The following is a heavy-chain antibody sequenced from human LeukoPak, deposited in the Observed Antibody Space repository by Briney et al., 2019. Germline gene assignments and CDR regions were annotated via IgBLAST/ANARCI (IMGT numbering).Heavy chain of an antibody. Sequence: SVKVSCKASGYTFTSYGISWVRQAPGQGLEWMGGIIPIFGTANYAQKFQGRVTITADESTSTAYMELSSLRSEDTAVYYCARDANSLTTYFTWGQGTLVTVSS. J-gene: IGHJ5*02. V-gene: IGHV1-69*13. CDR3: ARDANSLTTYFT. CDR1: GYTFTSYG. CDR2: IIPIFGTA. D-gene: IGHD4-17*01.